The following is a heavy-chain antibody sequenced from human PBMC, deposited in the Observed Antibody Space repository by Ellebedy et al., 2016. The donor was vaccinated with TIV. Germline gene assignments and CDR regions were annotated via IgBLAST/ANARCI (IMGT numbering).Heavy chain of an antibody. V-gene: IGHV3-23*01. CDR2: ISGSGGNT. J-gene: IGHJ4*02. Sequence: GESLKISCAASGFIFNNYAMNWVRQAPGKGLEWVSGISGSGGNTYYADSVKGRFTIPRDKSKNTVYLLMNSLRVEDMAVYYCAKDLSSSGLSFDYWGQGTLVSVSS. CDR1: GFIFNNYA. D-gene: IGHD3-22*01. CDR3: AKDLSSSGLSFDY.